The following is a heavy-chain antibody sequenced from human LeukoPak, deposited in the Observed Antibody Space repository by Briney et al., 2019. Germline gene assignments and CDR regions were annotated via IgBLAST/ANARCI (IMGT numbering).Heavy chain of an antibody. CDR3: AKLSLSGRSQSADY. Sequence: PGRSLRLSCAASGFTFSSYAMHWVRQAPGKGLEWVPVISYDGSNKYYADSVKGRFTISRDNSKNTLYLQMNSLRAEDTAVYYCAKLSLSGRSQSADYWGQGTLVTVSS. CDR1: GFTFSSYA. V-gene: IGHV3-30-3*02. D-gene: IGHD3-10*01. CDR2: ISYDGSNK. J-gene: IGHJ4*02.